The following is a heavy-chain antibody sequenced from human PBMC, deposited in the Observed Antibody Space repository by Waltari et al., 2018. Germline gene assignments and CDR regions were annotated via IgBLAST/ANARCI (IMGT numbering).Heavy chain of an antibody. J-gene: IGHJ4*02. V-gene: IGHV4-39*07. CDR3: ERMVRGYCSSTSCHTDH. CDR2: IYYSGST. CDR1: GGSISSSSYY. Sequence: QLQLQESGPGLVKPSETLSLTCTVSGGSISSSSYYWGWVRQPPGKGLEWIGSIYYSGSTYYNPSLKSRVTISVDTSKNQFSLRVSSVTAADTAVFYCERMVRGYCSSTSCHTDHWGQGTLVTVSS. D-gene: IGHD2-2*01.